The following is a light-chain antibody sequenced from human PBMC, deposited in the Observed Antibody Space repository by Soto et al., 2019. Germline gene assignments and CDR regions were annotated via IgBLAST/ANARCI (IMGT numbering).Light chain of an antibody. J-gene: IGKJ4*01. CDR2: DAS. Sequence: EIVLTQSPATLSLSPGERATLSCRASQSVSSYLAWYQQKPGQAPRLLIYDASNRATGIPARFSGSGSGTDFTLNISSLEPEDFAVYDCQQRSNWPPTFGGGTKVEIK. CDR1: QSVSSY. CDR3: QQRSNWPPT. V-gene: IGKV3-11*01.